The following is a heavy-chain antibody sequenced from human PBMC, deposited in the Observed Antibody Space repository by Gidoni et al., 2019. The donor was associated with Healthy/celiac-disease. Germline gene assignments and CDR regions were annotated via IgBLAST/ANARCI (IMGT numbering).Heavy chain of an antibody. CDR3: AGLLKELGLFDY. Sequence: EVQLLESGGGLVQPGGSLRLSCAASGCTFSSYAMSWVRQAPGKGLEWVSAISGSGGSTYYADSVKGRFTISRDNSKNTLYLQMNSLRAEDTAVYYCAGLLKELGLFDYWGQGTLVTVSS. CDR1: GCTFSSYA. J-gene: IGHJ4*02. V-gene: IGHV3-23*01. D-gene: IGHD3-22*01. CDR2: ISGSGGST.